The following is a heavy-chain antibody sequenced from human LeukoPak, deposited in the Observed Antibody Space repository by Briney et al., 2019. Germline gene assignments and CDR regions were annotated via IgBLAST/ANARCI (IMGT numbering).Heavy chain of an antibody. J-gene: IGHJ4*02. Sequence: PGRSLRLSCAASGFTFSSYGMHWVRQAPGKGLEWVAVISYDGSNKYYADSVKGRFTISRDNSKNTLYLQMNSLRAEDTAVYYCARDRDSSGYYHLDYWGQGTLVTVSS. CDR1: GFTFSSYG. CDR2: ISYDGSNK. CDR3: ARDRDSSGYYHLDY. D-gene: IGHD3-22*01. V-gene: IGHV3-30*03.